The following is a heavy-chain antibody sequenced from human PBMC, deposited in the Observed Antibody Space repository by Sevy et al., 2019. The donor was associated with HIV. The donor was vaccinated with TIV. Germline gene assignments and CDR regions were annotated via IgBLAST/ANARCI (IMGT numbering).Heavy chain of an antibody. CDR1: GFTFSSYA. CDR2: ISYDGSNK. V-gene: IGHV3-30*04. J-gene: IGHJ6*02. D-gene: IGHD3-10*01. Sequence: GGSLRLSCAASGFTFSSYAMHWVRQAPGKGLEWVAVISYDGSNKYYADSVKGRFTISRDNSKNTLYLQMNSLRPEDTAVYYCARTGITMVRGVIIPDDYYYGMDVWGQGTTVTVSS. CDR3: ARTGITMVRGVIIPDDYYYGMDV.